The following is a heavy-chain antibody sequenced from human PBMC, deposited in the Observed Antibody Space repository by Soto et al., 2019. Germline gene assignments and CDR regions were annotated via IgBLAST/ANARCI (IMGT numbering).Heavy chain of an antibody. Sequence: GESLKISCEGSGYDFTNYWINWVRQMPGKGLEWMGRIDPSDSYTNYSPSFQGHVTFLVDKSISTTYLQWSSLKASDTAVYYCGRQGGDSYHTDYWGQGTLVTVSS. V-gene: IGHV5-10-1*01. J-gene: IGHJ4*01. D-gene: IGHD3-16*01. CDR2: IDPSDSYT. CDR1: GYDFTNYW. CDR3: GRQGGDSYHTDY.